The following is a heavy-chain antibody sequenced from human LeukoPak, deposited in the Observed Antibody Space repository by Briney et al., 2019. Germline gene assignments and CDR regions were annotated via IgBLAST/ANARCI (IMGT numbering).Heavy chain of an antibody. CDR3: ARVRGRSTNSDFDL. Sequence: GGSLRLSCGAPGFTCRNYWMSWVRQAPGKGLERVAHTSQDESEKDYVDSVKGRFTISRDNAKNSLYLQMNSLRAEDTAVYYCARVRGRSTNSDFDLWGPGTPVTVSS. CDR2: TSQDESEK. CDR1: GFTCRNYW. J-gene: IGHJ4*02. D-gene: IGHD1-1*01. V-gene: IGHV3-7*05.